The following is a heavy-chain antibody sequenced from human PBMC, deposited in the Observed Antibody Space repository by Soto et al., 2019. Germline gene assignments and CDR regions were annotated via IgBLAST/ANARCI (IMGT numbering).Heavy chain of an antibody. D-gene: IGHD1-1*01. Sequence: QVRLVQSGPEVKRPGSSVKISCKSSGDSFSRFAVSWVRQAPGQGLEWMGGIIPLTGTANYIQKFRGRVTITADDSSSTVYMEVSSLRSDDTAGYYCARLGLDLDFDHWGQGTLVNVSP. CDR3: ARLGLDLDFDH. CDR2: IIPLTGTA. V-gene: IGHV1-69*01. CDR1: GDSFSRFA. J-gene: IGHJ4*02.